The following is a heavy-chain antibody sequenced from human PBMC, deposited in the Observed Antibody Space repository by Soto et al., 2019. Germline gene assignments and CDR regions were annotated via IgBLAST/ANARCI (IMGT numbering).Heavy chain of an antibody. D-gene: IGHD4-17*01. J-gene: IGHJ4*02. CDR3: AKGASTTVFAFNDY. Sequence: EVQLVESGGGLVQPGRSLRLSCAASGFTFDDYAMHWVRQGPGKGLEWVSSISWNSGNLGYADSVKGRFTISRDNAKNSLYLRMNSLRGEDAALYYCAKGASTTVFAFNDYWGQGTLVTVSS. CDR2: ISWNSGNL. V-gene: IGHV3-9*01. CDR1: GFTFDDYA.